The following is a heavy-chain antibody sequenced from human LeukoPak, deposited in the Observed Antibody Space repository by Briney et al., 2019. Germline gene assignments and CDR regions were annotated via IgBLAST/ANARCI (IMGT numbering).Heavy chain of an antibody. CDR2: ISYDGSNE. CDR3: AKAPVTSCRGAFCYPFDS. CDR1: GFTFSSYV. D-gene: IGHD2-15*01. V-gene: IGHV3-30*04. J-gene: IGHJ4*02. Sequence: GGSLRLSCAASGFTFSSYVMHWVRQAPGKGLEWVAIISYDGSNEYYADSVRGRFTISRDNSRNTVYLQMNSLRAEDAAIYYCAKAPVTSCRGAFCYPFDSWGQGTRVTVSS.